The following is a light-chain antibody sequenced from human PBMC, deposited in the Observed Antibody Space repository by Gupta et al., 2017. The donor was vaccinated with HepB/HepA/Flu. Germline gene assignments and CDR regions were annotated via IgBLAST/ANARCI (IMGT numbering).Light chain of an antibody. J-gene: IGLJ2*01. CDR3: SSYTSSSIVV. CDR1: SSDVGGYNY. V-gene: IGLV2-14*03. CDR2: DVT. Sequence: QSALPQPASVSGSPGPSITISCTGTSSDVGGYNYVSWYQQHPGKSPKLMIYDVTNRPSGVSNRFSGSKSGNTASLTISGLQAEDEADYYCSSYTSSSIVVFGGGTKLTVL.